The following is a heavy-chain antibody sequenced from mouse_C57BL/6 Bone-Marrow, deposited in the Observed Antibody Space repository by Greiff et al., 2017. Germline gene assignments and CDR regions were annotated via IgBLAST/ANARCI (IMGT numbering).Heavy chain of an antibody. CDR3: ARENYGNPVYFDY. CDR1: GYTFTSYW. J-gene: IGHJ2*01. CDR2: IHPNSGST. D-gene: IGHD2-1*01. V-gene: IGHV1-64*01. Sequence: VQLQQSGAELVKPGASVKLSCKASGYTFTSYWMHWVKQRPGQGLEWIGMIHPNSGSTNYNEKFKSKATLTVDKSSSTAYMQLSSLTSEDSAVYYCARENYGNPVYFDYWGQGTTLTVSS.